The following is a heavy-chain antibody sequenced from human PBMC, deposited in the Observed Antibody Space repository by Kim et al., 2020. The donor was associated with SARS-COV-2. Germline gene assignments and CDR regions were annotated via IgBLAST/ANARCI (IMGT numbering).Heavy chain of an antibody. CDR1: GFTFTSCW. Sequence: GGSLRLSCAASGFTFTSCWMTWVRQAPGKGLEWVANIKQDGSEKYYVDSVKGRFTISRDNAKNSLYLQMNSLRAEDTAVYYCVRGNGWFFDYWRQGTLV. CDR3: VRGNGWFFDY. V-gene: IGHV3-7*01. D-gene: IGHD6-19*01. J-gene: IGHJ4*02. CDR2: IKQDGSEK.